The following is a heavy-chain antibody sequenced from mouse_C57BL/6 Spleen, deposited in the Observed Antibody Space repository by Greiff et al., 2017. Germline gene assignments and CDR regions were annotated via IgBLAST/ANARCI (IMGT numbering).Heavy chain of an antibody. V-gene: IGHV2-5*01. CDR1: GFSLTSYG. Sequence: QVQLQQSGPGLVQPSRSLSITCTVSGFSLTSYGVHWVRQSPGKGLEWLGVIWRGGSTDYNAAVMSRLSITKDNSKSQVFFKMNSPQADDTAIYCCAKNPMTTVVADYAMDYWGQGTSVTVSS. J-gene: IGHJ4*01. CDR3: AKNPMTTVVADYAMDY. D-gene: IGHD1-1*01. CDR2: IWRGGST.